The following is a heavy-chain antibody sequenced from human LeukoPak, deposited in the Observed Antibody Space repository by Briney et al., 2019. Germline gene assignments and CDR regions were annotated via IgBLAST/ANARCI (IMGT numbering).Heavy chain of an antibody. CDR2: ISYDGSNK. J-gene: IGHJ4*02. D-gene: IGHD6-19*01. Sequence: HPGGSLRLSCAASGFTFSSYAMHWVRQAPGKGLEWVAVISYDGSNKYYADSVKGRFTISRDNSKNTLYLQMNSLRAEDTAVYYCARDDSGWLTYYFDYWGQGTLVTVSS. CDR3: ARDDSGWLTYYFDY. V-gene: IGHV3-30*14. CDR1: GFTFSSYA.